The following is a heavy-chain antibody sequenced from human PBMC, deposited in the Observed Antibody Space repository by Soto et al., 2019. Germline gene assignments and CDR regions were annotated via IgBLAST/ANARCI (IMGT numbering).Heavy chain of an antibody. CDR1: GYTFTGYY. Sequence: ASVKVSCKASGYTFTGYYMHWVRQAPGQGLEWMGWINPNSGGTNYAQKFQGWVTMTRDTSISTAYMELSRLRSDDTAVYYCTTDHPRYDFWSGLFDYWGQGTLVTVSS. CDR2: INPNSGGT. J-gene: IGHJ4*02. V-gene: IGHV1-2*04. CDR3: TTDHPRYDFWSGLFDY. D-gene: IGHD3-3*01.